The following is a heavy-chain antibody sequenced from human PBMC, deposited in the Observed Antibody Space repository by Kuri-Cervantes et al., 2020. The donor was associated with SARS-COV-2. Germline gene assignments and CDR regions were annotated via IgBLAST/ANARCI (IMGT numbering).Heavy chain of an antibody. Sequence: ASVKVSCKASRYTFTAYYIQWVRQAPGQGLEWMGWINPNSGGTNYAQKFQGRVTMTRDTSISTAYMELSRLRSDDTAVYYCARDANTIFGVVIDAFDYWGQGTLVTVSS. V-gene: IGHV1-2*02. CDR1: RYTFTAYY. CDR2: INPNSGGT. D-gene: IGHD3-3*01. CDR3: ARDANTIFGVVIDAFDY. J-gene: IGHJ4*02.